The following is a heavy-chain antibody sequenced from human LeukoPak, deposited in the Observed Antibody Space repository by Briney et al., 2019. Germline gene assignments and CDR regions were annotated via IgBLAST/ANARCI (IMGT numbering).Heavy chain of an antibody. CDR1: GGSISSGGYY. J-gene: IGHJ4*02. CDR3: ASTSSRWEAYFDY. D-gene: IGHD1-26*01. CDR2: IYYSGST. Sequence: SETLSLTCTVSGGSISSGGYYWSWIRQHPGKGLEWIGYIYYSGSTYYNPSLKSRVTMSVDTSKNQFSLKLSSVTAADTAVYYCASTSSRWEAYFDYWGQGTLVTVSS. V-gene: IGHV4-31*03.